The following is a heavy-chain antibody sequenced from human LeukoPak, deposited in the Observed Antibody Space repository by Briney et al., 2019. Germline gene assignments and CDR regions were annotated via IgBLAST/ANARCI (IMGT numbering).Heavy chain of an antibody. CDR1: GYTFTGYY. Sequence: ASVKVSCKASGYTFTGYYMHWVRQAPGQGLEWMGWINPNSGGTNYAQKFQGRVTMTRDTSISTAYMELSRLRSDDTAVYYCAKCLVATTDQNYFYYYYIDVWGKGTTVTVSS. V-gene: IGHV1-2*02. J-gene: IGHJ6*03. CDR2: INPNSGGT. CDR3: AKCLVATTDQNYFYYYYIDV. D-gene: IGHD2-21*02.